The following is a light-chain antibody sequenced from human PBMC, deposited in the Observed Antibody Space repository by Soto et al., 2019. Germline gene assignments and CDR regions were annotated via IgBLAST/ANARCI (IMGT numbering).Light chain of an antibody. CDR2: EAS. CDR1: QSIRYW. V-gene: IGKV1-5*03. J-gene: IGKJ1*01. Sequence: QMTDSPSTVSSWRGDRATXTCRASQSIRYWLAWCQQKPGKAPRLLIYEASRLESGVPSRISRSGSGTEFTLTISSLQPDDFATYYCQQYTICPWTFGDGTELDI. CDR3: QQYTICPWT.